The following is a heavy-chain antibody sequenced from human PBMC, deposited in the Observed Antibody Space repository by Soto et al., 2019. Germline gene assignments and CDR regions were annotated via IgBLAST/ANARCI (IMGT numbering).Heavy chain of an antibody. CDR1: GGTFSSYA. V-gene: IGHV1-69*13. D-gene: IGHD6-13*01. CDR3: ATTGGYSSSWYGSTDY. J-gene: IGHJ4*02. CDR2: IIPIFGTA. Sequence: SVKVSCKASGGTFSSYAISWVRQAPGQGLEWMGGIIPIFGTANYAQKFQGRVTITADESTSTAYMELSSLRSEDTAVYYCATTGGYSSSWYGSTDYWGQGTLVTVSS.